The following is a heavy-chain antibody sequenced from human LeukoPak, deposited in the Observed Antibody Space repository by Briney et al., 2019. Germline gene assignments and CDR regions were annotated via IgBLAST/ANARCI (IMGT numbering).Heavy chain of an antibody. D-gene: IGHD3-3*01. CDR2: IRYDGSNK. CDR3: AKSLEWLREVPMDV. Sequence: GGSLRLSCAASGFTFSSYGMHWVRQAPGKGLEWVAFIRYDGSNKYYADSVKGRFTISRDNSKNTLYLQMNSLRAEDTAVYYCAKSLEWLREVPMDVWGKGTTVTVSS. V-gene: IGHV3-30*02. CDR1: GFTFSSYG. J-gene: IGHJ6*03.